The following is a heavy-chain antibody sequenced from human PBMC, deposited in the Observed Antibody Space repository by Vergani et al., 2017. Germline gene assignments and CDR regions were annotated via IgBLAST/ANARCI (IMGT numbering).Heavy chain of an antibody. CDR1: GFTFSSYS. CDR2: ISSSSSYI. Sequence: EVQLVESGGGLVKPGGSLRLSCAASGFTFSSYSMNWVRQAPGKGLEWVSSISSSSSYIYYADSVKGRFTISRDNAKNSLYLQMNSLRAEDTAVYYCARSGPGTGEAHYYYYGMDVWGQGTTVTVSS. V-gene: IGHV3-21*01. CDR3: ARSGPGTGEAHYYYYGMDV. J-gene: IGHJ6*02. D-gene: IGHD7-27*01.